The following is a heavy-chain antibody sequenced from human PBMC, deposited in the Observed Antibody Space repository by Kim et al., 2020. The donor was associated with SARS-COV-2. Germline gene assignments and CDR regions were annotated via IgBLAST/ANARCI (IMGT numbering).Heavy chain of an antibody. Sequence: SGTGRFNISRDNSKNTLYLQINSLRAEDTAVYYCARDQSYDILTAPDYWGQGTLVTVSS. J-gene: IGHJ4*02. D-gene: IGHD3-9*01. V-gene: IGHV3-30*07. CDR3: ARDQSYDILTAPDY.